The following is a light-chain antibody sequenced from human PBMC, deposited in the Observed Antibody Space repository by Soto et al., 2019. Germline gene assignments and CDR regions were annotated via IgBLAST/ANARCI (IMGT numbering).Light chain of an antibody. CDR3: QQYGGSPRVT. J-gene: IGKJ4*01. CDR1: QVVTSNY. Sequence: EIVLTQSPGTLSLAPGERATLSCRASQVVTSNYLAWYQQKPGQAPRLLIYGASSRATGIPDRFSGSGFGTDFTLTISRLEPEDFAVYYCQQYGGSPRVTFGGGTKVESK. V-gene: IGKV3-20*01. CDR2: GAS.